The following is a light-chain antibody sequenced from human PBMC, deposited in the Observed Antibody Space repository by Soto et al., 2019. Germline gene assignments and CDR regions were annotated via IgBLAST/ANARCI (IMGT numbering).Light chain of an antibody. CDR2: WAS. V-gene: IGKV4-1*01. CDR1: QSVLSSSNNKNY. J-gene: IGKJ1*01. Sequence: DIVMTQSPDSLGVSLGERATINCKSSQSVLSSSNNKNYLTWYQQKLGQPPKLLIYWASTRESGVPDRFSGSGSGADFTLTISSLQAEDVAVYYCQQYYSTPWTFGQGTKVEIK. CDR3: QQYYSTPWT.